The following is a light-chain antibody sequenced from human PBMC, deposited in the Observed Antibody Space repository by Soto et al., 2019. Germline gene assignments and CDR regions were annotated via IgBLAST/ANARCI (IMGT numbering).Light chain of an antibody. CDR1: QSVGRRY. CDR3: HQYGTSPLT. Sequence: EIVLTQSPGTLSVSTGERATLSCRASQSVGRRYLAWYQQKPGQAPRLLISGVSKRATGIPDRFSGDGSGTDFTLTISRLEPEDFALYICHQYGTSPLTFGQGTKVDIK. CDR2: GVS. V-gene: IGKV3-20*01. J-gene: IGKJ1*01.